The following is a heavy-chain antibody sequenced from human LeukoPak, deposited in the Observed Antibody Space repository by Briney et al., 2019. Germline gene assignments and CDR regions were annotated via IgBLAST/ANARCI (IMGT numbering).Heavy chain of an antibody. Sequence: GASVKVSCKASGHTFTNYHIHWVRQAPGQGVEWMGAVYATGGVAINTQTFPVRVTMTRDTSTGTGYMELSSLRFEDTAIYYCATEAPRSYYFDYWGQGIQVTASS. J-gene: IGHJ4*02. CDR2: VYATGGVA. CDR1: GHTFTNYH. V-gene: IGHV1-46*01. CDR3: ATEAPRSYYFDY.